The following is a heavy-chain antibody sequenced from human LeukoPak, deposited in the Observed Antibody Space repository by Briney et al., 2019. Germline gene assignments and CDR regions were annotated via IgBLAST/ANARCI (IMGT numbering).Heavy chain of an antibody. CDR3: ARGPTGDSSGYSGDY. Sequence: GGSLRLSCAASGLTFSSYSMNWVRQAPGKGLEWVSSISSSSSYIYYADSVKGRFTISRDNAKNSLYLQMNSLRAEDTAVYYCARGPTGDSSGYSGDYWGQGTLVTVSS. D-gene: IGHD3-22*01. CDR1: GLTFSSYS. CDR2: ISSSSSYI. V-gene: IGHV3-21*01. J-gene: IGHJ4*02.